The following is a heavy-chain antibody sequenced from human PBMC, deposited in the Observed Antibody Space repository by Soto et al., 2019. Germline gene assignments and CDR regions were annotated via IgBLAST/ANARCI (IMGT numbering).Heavy chain of an antibody. CDR3: ARDRAYYESSGLYFDY. V-gene: IGHV4-59*01. CDR2: IYDSGST. J-gene: IGHJ4*02. Sequence: SETLSLTCTVSGDSIRSYYWSWIRQPPGKGLEWIGYIYDSGSTNYNPSLKSRVTISVDTSKSQFPLKLSSVTAADTAVYYCARDRAYYESSGLYFDYWGQGALVTVSS. D-gene: IGHD3-22*01. CDR1: GDSIRSYY.